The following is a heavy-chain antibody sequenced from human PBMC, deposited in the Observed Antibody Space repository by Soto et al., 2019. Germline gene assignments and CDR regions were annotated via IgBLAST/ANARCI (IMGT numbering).Heavy chain of an antibody. Sequence: GGSLRLSCAASVFTFSSYAMSWVRQAPGKGLEWVSAISGSGGSTYYADSVKGRFTISRDNSKNTLYLQMNSLRAEDTAVYYCAKDITGTPYVLFDYWGQGTLVTVSS. J-gene: IGHJ4*02. CDR2: ISGSGGST. V-gene: IGHV3-23*01. CDR3: AKDITGTPYVLFDY. D-gene: IGHD1-20*01. CDR1: VFTFSSYA.